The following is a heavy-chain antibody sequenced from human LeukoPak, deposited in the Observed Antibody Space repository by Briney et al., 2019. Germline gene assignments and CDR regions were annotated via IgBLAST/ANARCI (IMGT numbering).Heavy chain of an antibody. CDR3: TTKYSSSWLYYFGY. Sequence: PGGSLRLSCAASGFTFSNAWMSWVRQAPGKGLEWVGRIKSKTDGGTTDCAAPVKGRFTISRDDSKNMLYLQMNSLKTEDTAVYYCTTKYSSSWLYYFGYWGQGTLVTVSS. CDR1: GFTFSNAW. J-gene: IGHJ4*02. D-gene: IGHD6-13*01. CDR2: IKSKTDGGTT. V-gene: IGHV3-15*01.